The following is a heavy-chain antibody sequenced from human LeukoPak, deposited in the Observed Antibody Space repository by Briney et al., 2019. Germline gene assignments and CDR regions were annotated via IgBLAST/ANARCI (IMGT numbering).Heavy chain of an antibody. CDR2: ISSGGDTV. CDR3: ARDGALGGNPFDY. J-gene: IGHJ4*02. CDR1: GFSFNSYE. V-gene: IGHV3-48*03. Sequence: PGGSLRLSCAASGFSFNSYEMNWVSQAPGKGLEWISSISSGGDTVYFADSVKGRFTISRDNAKNSLYLQMNSLRAEDTAVYYCARDGALGGNPFDYWGQGTLVTVSS. D-gene: IGHD4-23*01.